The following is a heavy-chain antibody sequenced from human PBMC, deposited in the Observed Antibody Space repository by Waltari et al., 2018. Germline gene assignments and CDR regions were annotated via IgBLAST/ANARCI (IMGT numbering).Heavy chain of an antibody. Sequence: VQLVQSGAEVKKPGASVKVSCKVSGYTLTELSRHWVRQAPGKGLEWMGIIYPGDSDTRYSPSFQGQVTISADKSISTAYLQWSSLKASDTAMYYCARRHCSGGSCYHFDYWGQGTLVTVSS. CDR1: GYTLTELS. CDR3: ARRHCSGGSCYHFDY. J-gene: IGHJ4*02. V-gene: IGHV5-51*01. CDR2: IYPGDSDT. D-gene: IGHD2-15*01.